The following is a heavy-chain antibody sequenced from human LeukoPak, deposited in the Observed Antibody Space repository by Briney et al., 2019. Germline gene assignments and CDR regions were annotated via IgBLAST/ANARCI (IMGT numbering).Heavy chain of an antibody. CDR2: IYYSGST. D-gene: IGHD1-26*01. CDR3: ARLNGSYSYAFDI. CDR1: GGSISSHY. Sequence: SETLSLTCTVSGGSISSHYWSWIRQPPGKGLEWIGYIYYSGSTNYNPSLKSRVTISVDTSKNQFSLKLSSVTAADTAVYYCARLNGSYSYAFDIWGQGTMVTVSS. V-gene: IGHV4-59*08. J-gene: IGHJ3*02.